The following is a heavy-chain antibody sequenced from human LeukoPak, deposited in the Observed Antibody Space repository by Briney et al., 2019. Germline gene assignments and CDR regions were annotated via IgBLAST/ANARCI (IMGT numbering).Heavy chain of an antibody. V-gene: IGHV3-23*01. CDR1: GFTFSSYA. D-gene: IGHD4-17*01. CDR3: AKGFMTTVTALGAFDI. J-gene: IGHJ3*02. Sequence: GGSLRLSCAAPGFTFSSYAMSWVRQAPGKGLEWVSAISGSGGSTYYADSVKGRFTISRDNSKNTLYLQMNSLRAEDTAVYYCAKGFMTTVTALGAFDIWGQGTMVTVSS. CDR2: ISGSGGST.